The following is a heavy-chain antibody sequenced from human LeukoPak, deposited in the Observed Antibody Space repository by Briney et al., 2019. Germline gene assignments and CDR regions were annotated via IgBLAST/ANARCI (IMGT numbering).Heavy chain of an antibody. CDR3: AKDVNGGYFYY. CDR2: LSKDGTTT. J-gene: IGHJ4*02. CDR1: GFSFSTYG. Sequence: GGSLRLSCAASGFSFSTYGIHWVRQAPGKGLEWVAALSKDGTTTYYADSVRGRFTISRDDSKNTIYLQMNSLRVEDTAVYYCAKDVNGGYFYYWGQGTLVTVSS. V-gene: IGHV3-30*18. D-gene: IGHD4-23*01.